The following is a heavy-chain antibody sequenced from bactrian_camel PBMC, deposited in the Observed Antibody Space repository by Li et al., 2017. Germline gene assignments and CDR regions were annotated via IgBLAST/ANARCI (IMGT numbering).Heavy chain of an antibody. Sequence: DVQLVESGGGLIQPGGSLRLSCAASGFSFTETGMYWVRQAPGKGREWVASIDSGGSTTYYADSVKGRFTASRDNAQNTVYLQMNSLKPDDTAVYSCARVRGVVAVGFVDYWGQGTQVTVS. J-gene: IGHJ4*01. D-gene: IGHD6*01. CDR3: ARVRGVVAVGFVDY. CDR2: IDSGGSTT. CDR1: GFSFTETG. V-gene: IGHV3S40*01.